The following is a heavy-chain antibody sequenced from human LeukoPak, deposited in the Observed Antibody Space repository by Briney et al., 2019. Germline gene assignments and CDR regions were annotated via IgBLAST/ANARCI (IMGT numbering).Heavy chain of an antibody. J-gene: IGHJ3*02. Sequence: SETLSLTCTVSGGSISSSSYYWGWIRQPPGKGLEWIGSNYYSGSTYYNPSLKSRVTISVDTSKNQFSLKLSSVTAADTAVYYCAASDAFDIWGQGTMVTVSS. CDR1: GGSISSSSYY. V-gene: IGHV4-39*01. CDR3: AASDAFDI. CDR2: NYYSGST.